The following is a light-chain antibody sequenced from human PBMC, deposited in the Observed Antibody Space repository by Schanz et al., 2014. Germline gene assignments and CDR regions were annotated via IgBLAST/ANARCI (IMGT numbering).Light chain of an antibody. J-gene: IGKJ2*01. CDR1: QSVSTSY. V-gene: IGKV3-20*01. CDR3: QQYGTSLPYT. CDR2: GAS. Sequence: EIVLTQSPGTLSLSPGERATLSCRASQSVSTSYFAWYQQKPGQAPRLLIYGASNRFTGIPDRFSGSGSGTDFTLTISRLEPEDFAVYYCQQYGTSLPYTFGQGTKLEIK.